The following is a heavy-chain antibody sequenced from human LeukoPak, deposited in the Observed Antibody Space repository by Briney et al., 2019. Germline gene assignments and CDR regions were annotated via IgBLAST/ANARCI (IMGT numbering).Heavy chain of an antibody. J-gene: IGHJ6*02. CDR1: GYTFTSYD. V-gene: IGHV1-8*01. Sequence: ASVKVSCKASGYTFTSYDINWVRQATGQGLEWMGWMNPNSGNTGYAQKFQGRVTMTRNTSISTAYMELSSLRSEDTAVYYCARNLHYYGIYYYYYGTDVWGQGTTVTVSS. CDR2: MNPNSGNT. CDR3: ARNLHYYGIYYYYYGTDV. D-gene: IGHD3-10*01.